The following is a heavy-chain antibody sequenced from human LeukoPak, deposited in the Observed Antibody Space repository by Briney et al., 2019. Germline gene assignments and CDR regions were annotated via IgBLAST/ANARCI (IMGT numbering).Heavy chain of an antibody. CDR3: AKAKMVAADGYQYYYGMDV. Sequence: GGSLRLSCAASGFTFSSYSMNWVRQAPGKGLEWVSSISSSSSYIYYADSVKGRFTISRDNAKNSLYLQMNSLRAEDTAVYYCAKAKMVAADGYQYYYGMDVWGKGTTVTVSS. CDR1: GFTFSSYS. V-gene: IGHV3-21*01. D-gene: IGHD2-15*01. J-gene: IGHJ6*04. CDR2: ISSSSSYI.